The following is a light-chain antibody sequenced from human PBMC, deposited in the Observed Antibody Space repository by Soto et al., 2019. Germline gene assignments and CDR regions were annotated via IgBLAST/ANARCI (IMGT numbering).Light chain of an antibody. J-gene: IGLJ1*01. CDR2: MVS. CDR3: TSPTPGSLYV. V-gene: IGLV2-14*01. Sequence: QSVLTQPASVSGSPGQSITISCTGTSSDVGNYNYVSWYQQYPGRVPKLLIYMVSNRPSGVSNRFSGSKSGNTASLTISGLQAEDEADYFCTSPTPGSLYVFGTGTKLTVL. CDR1: SSDVGNYNY.